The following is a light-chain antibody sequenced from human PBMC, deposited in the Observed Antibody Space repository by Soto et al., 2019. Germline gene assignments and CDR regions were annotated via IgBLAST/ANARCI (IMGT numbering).Light chain of an antibody. CDR1: NSDVVAYNY. J-gene: IGLJ3*02. CDR3: SSYAGSNNFEV. V-gene: IGLV2-8*01. Sequence: QSVLTQPPSASGSPGQSVTISCTGTNSDVVAYNYVSWYQQHPGKAPKLMISEVSKRPSGVPDRFSCSKSGNTASLTVSGLQAEDEADYYCSSYAGSNNFEVFGGGTKLTVL. CDR2: EVS.